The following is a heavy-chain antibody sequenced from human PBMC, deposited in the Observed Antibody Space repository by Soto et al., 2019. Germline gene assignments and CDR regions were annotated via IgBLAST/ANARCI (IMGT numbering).Heavy chain of an antibody. CDR3: ARARTAGDTYYYYYGMDV. D-gene: IGHD6-13*01. J-gene: IGHJ6*02. V-gene: IGHV1-69*13. Sequence: ASVKVSCKASGYTFTSYDISWVRQAPGQGLEWMGGIIPIFGTANYAQKFQGRVTITADESTSTAYMELSSLRSEDTAVYYCARARTAGDTYYYYYGMDVWGQGTTVTVSS. CDR1: GYTFTSYD. CDR2: IIPIFGTA.